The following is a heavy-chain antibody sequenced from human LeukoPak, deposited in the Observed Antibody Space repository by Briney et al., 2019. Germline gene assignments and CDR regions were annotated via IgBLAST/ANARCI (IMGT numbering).Heavy chain of an antibody. Sequence: GGSLRLSCAASGFTFSNAWMSWVRQAPGKGLEWVGRIKSKTDGGTTDYAAPVKGRFTILRDDSKNTLYLQMNSLKTEDTAVYYCTTCPRRGYSGYDQIEEAGYWGQGTLVTVSS. CDR1: GFTFSNAW. CDR2: IKSKTDGGTT. J-gene: IGHJ4*02. CDR3: TTCPRRGYSGYDQIEEAGY. V-gene: IGHV3-15*01. D-gene: IGHD5-12*01.